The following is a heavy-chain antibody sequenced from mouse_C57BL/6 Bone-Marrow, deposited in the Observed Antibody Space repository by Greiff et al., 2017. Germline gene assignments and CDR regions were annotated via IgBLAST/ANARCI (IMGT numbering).Heavy chain of an antibody. CDR1: GYAFSSYW. D-gene: IGHD4-1*01. CDR2: IYPGNSDT. Sequence: VQLQQSGAELVKPGASVKISCKASGYAFSSYWMHWVKQRPGQGLEWIGAIYPGNSDTSYNQKFKGKAKLTAVTSASTAYMELSSLTNEDSAVYYCTRSPSWVYWGQGTPLTVSA. CDR3: TRSPSWVY. V-gene: IGHV1-5*01. J-gene: IGHJ2*01.